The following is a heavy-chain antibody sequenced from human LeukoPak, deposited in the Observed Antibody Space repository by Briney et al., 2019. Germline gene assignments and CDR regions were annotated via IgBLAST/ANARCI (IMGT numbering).Heavy chain of an antibody. CDR2: IYSGATT. J-gene: IGHJ2*01. CDR1: GFTVTNYY. D-gene: IGHD3-3*02. CDR3: ARVGDHFHWNLDL. Sequence: PGGSLRLSCAASGFTVTNYYMNWVRQAPGKGLEWVSIIYSGATTYYADSVKGRFTIPRDTSKNTVSLQMNSLRAEDTAVYFCARVGDHFHWNLDLWGRGTLVTVSS. V-gene: IGHV3-53*01.